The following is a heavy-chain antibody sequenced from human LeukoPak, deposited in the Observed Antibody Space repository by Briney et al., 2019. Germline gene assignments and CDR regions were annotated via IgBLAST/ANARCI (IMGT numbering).Heavy chain of an antibody. V-gene: IGHV1-58*02. Sequence: GTSVKVSCKASGFTFHTSAMQWVRQARGQRLERIGWIVLGSGNTVYSHKFHDRVIITRDMSTSTVYMELDSLGSEDTAVYYCAAQRGASLHDFWSTRLFDPWGQGTLVTVSS. J-gene: IGHJ5*02. CDR2: IVLGSGNT. CDR3: AAQRGASLHDFWSTRLFDP. CDR1: GFTFHTSA. D-gene: IGHD3-3*01.